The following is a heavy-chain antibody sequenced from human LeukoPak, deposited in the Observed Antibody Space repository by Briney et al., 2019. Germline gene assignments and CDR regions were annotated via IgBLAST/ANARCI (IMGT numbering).Heavy chain of an antibody. CDR3: ARGGGYASPIGY. CDR1: GGSISSSSYY. CDR2: IYHSGST. D-gene: IGHD5-12*01. J-gene: IGHJ4*02. V-gene: IGHV4-61*01. Sequence: SETLSLTCTVSGGSISSSSYYWSWIRQPPGKGLEWIGYIYHSGSTNYNPSLKSRVTISVDTSKNQFSLKLSSVTAADTAVYYCARGGGYASPIGYWGQGALVTVPS.